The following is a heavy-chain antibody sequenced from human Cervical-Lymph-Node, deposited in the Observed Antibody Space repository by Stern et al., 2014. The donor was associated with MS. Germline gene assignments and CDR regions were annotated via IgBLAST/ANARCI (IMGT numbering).Heavy chain of an antibody. CDR2: FYYRGST. D-gene: IGHD4-17*01. CDR3: ARGNFDYGDHDY. J-gene: IGHJ4*02. CDR1: GASISSGGFF. Sequence: QVQLQESGPGLVKPSQTLSLTCSVSGASISSGGFFWNWIRQHPGKGLQWIGYFYYRGSTYYNPSLESRLTITIDTSKNQFSLNLGSVTAADTAVYYCARGNFDYGDHDYWGQGTLVTVAS. V-gene: IGHV4-31*02.